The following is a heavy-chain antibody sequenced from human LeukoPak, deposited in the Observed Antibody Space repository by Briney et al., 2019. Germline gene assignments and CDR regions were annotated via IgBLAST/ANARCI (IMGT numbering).Heavy chain of an antibody. J-gene: IGHJ4*02. Sequence: GGSLRLSCAASGFSFSGSWMHWVRQAPGKGLVWVSRINSDGSSTTYADSVKGRFTISRDNAKNTLYLQMNSLRGEDTAVYYCVPHIHYCYQYWGRGTQVTVS. CDR3: VPHIHYCYQY. D-gene: IGHD2-15*01. CDR1: GFSFSGSW. V-gene: IGHV3-74*01. CDR2: INSDGSST.